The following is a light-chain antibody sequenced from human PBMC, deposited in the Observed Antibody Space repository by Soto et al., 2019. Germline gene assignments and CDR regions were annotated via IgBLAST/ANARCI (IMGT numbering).Light chain of an antibody. V-gene: IGKV1-39*01. Sequence: DIQMTQSPSSLSASVGDRVTITCRASQSISSYLNWYQQKPGKAPKLLIYAASSLQSGVPSRFSGSGSGTDFTLTISSLQPQDFATYDCQKSYRTPFTVGPETKVDIK. CDR2: AAS. CDR3: QKSYRTPFT. CDR1: QSISSY. J-gene: IGKJ3*01.